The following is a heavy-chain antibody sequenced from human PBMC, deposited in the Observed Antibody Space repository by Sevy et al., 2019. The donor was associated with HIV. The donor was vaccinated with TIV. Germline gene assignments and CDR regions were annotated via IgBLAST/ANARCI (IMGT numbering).Heavy chain of an antibody. CDR2: IDPISAET. Sequence: ASVKVSCKASGYTFTGHYLHWVRQAPGRGLEWMGWIDPISAETNYAQKFKGRVTMASDTSIRKAYMELSRLRFDDTAMYYCVRIRFQTGAFDSWGQGTLVTVSS. CDR3: VRIRFQTGAFDS. J-gene: IGHJ4*02. V-gene: IGHV1-2*02. D-gene: IGHD7-27*01. CDR1: GYTFTGHY.